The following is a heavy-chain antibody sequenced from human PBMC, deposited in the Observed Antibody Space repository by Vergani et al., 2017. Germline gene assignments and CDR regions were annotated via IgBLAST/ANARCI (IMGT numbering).Heavy chain of an antibody. V-gene: IGHV3-21*06. CDR3: ARDCTSGGCPDNYGMDV. CDR2: IVSSGPYI. J-gene: IGHJ6*02. CDR1: GFTFSDFS. Sequence: EVQLVESGGGLVKPGGSLRLSCAASGFTFSDFSMSWVRQAPGKGLEWGAFIVSSGPYINYADSVKGRFIISRDNTNNSLFLQLRSLRAEDAAVYYCARDCTSGGCPDNYGMDVWGQGATVTVSS. D-gene: IGHD2-8*01.